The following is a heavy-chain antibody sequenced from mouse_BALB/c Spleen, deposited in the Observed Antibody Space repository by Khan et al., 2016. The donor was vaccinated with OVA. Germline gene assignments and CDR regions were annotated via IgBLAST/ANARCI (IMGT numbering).Heavy chain of an antibody. D-gene: IGHD1-3*01. CDR2: MIYSGYT. Sequence: EVQLQESGPSLVQPSQTLSLTCSVTGDSITSGFWSWVRKFPGNKLEYMGYMIYSGYTYYNPSLKGRFSITRHTSKNQYYLQLNSVTTEDTATYYCARSPYNYAFAYWGQGALVTVSA. V-gene: IGHV3-8*02. J-gene: IGHJ3*01. CDR3: ARSPYNYAFAY. CDR1: GDSITSGF.